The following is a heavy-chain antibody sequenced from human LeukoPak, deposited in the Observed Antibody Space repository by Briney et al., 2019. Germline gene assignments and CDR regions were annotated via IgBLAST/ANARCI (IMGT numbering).Heavy chain of an antibody. J-gene: IGHJ3*02. CDR1: GGSISSGGYY. Sequence: PSQTLSLTCTVSGGSISSGGYYWSWIRQPPGKGLEWIGYIYHSGSTYYNPSLKSRVTISVDTSKNQFSLKLSSVTAADTAVYYCARLNPNFRGYSGYPGVGAFDIWGQGTMVTVSS. V-gene: IGHV4-30-2*01. CDR2: IYHSGST. D-gene: IGHD5-12*01. CDR3: ARLNPNFRGYSGYPGVGAFDI.